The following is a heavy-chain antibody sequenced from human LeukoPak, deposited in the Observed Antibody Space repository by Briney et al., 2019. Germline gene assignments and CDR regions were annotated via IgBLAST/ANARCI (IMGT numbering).Heavy chain of an antibody. Sequence: GGSLRLSCAASGFTFSSYGMHWVRQATGKGLEWEAVILDDGNNKYYVDSVKGRFTISKDNPKNTLYLQMDSLRAEDSAVYCCARGNYGDWLDYWGQGTLVTVSS. CDR2: ILDDGNNK. J-gene: IGHJ4*02. D-gene: IGHD4-17*01. V-gene: IGHV3-30*16. CDR1: GFTFSSYG. CDR3: ARGNYGDWLDY.